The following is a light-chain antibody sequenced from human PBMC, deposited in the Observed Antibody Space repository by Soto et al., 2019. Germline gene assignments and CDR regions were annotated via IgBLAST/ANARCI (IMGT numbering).Light chain of an antibody. CDR3: QQYSSLPYT. CDR1: QDISKN. J-gene: IGKJ2*01. CDR2: RAS. V-gene: IGKV1-5*03. Sequence: IQMTQSPSSLSASVGDRVTITCQASQDISKNLNWYQQKPGKAPNLLIYRASSLESGVPSRFSGSGSGTEFTLTISSLQPDDFATYYCQQYSSLPYTFGQGTKLEIK.